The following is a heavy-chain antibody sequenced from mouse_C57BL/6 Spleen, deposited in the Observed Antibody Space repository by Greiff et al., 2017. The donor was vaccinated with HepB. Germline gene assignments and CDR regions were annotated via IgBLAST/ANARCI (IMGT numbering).Heavy chain of an antibody. CDR2: IDPSDSYT. CDR1: GYTFTSYW. CDR3: ASRDYYGSSYDWYFDV. V-gene: IGHV1-50*01. D-gene: IGHD1-1*01. Sequence: QVQLQQPGAELVKPGASVKLSCKASGYTFTSYWMQWVKQRPGQGLEWIGEIDPSDSYTNYNQKFKGKATLTVDTSSSTAYMQLSSLTSEDSAVYYCASRDYYGSSYDWYFDVWGTGTTVTVSS. J-gene: IGHJ1*03.